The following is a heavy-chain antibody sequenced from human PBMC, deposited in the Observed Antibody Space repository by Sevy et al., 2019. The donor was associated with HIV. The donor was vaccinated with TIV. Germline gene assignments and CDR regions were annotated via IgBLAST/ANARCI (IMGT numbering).Heavy chain of an antibody. V-gene: IGHV1-69*13. Sequence: ASVKVSCKASGGTFSSYAISWVRQAPGQGLEWMGGIIPIFGTANYAQKFQGRVTITADESTSTAYMELSSLRSEDTAVYYCARYGIAVADPCGMDVWGQGTTVTVSS. CDR1: GGTFSSYA. CDR3: ARYGIAVADPCGMDV. J-gene: IGHJ6*02. CDR2: IIPIFGTA. D-gene: IGHD6-19*01.